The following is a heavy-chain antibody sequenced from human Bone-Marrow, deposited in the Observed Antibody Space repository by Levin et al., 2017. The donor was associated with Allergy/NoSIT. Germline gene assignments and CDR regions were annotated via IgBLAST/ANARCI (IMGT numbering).Heavy chain of an antibody. CDR3: ARSRRGPYGSGSYYNLPSYYYYYMDV. J-gene: IGHJ6*03. CDR2: IYYSGST. V-gene: IGHV4-61*01. CDR1: GGSVSSGSYY. Sequence: PSETLSLTCTVSGGSVSSGSYYWSWIRQPPGKGLEWIGYIYYSGSTNYNPSLKSRVTISVDTSKNQFSLKLSSVTAADTAVYYCARSRRGPYGSGSYYNLPSYYYYYMDVWGKGTTVTVSS. D-gene: IGHD3-10*01.